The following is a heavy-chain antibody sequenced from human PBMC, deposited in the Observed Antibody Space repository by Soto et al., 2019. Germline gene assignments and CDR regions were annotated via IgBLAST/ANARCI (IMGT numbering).Heavy chain of an antibody. J-gene: IGHJ4*02. CDR2: INTGSSNT. V-gene: IGHV1-3*04. CDR1: GYTFTSYG. Sequence: QVDLVQSGAEVTEPGASVRISCEASGYTFTSYGIHWVRQAPGQRLEWMGWINTGSSNTRYSPEFQARVTITRDTSASTVYMELNSLRSEDTAVYYCARAMPTAGYIYFDPWGQGTLVTVSS. CDR3: ARAMPTAGYIYFDP. D-gene: IGHD3-9*01.